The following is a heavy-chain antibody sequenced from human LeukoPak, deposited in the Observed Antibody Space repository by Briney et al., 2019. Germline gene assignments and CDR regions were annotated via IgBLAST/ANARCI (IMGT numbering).Heavy chain of an antibody. CDR2: IRYDGSNK. V-gene: IGHV3-30*02. CDR1: GFTFSTYG. CDR3: AKARRSGGITMVRGVKDRGWFDP. D-gene: IGHD3-10*01. J-gene: IGHJ5*02. Sequence: GALRLSCAASGFTFSTYGMHWVRQAPGKGLEWVAFIRYDGSNKYYADSVKGRFTISRDNSKNTLYLQMSSLRAEDTAVYYCAKARRSGGITMVRGVKDRGWFDPWGQGTLVTVSS.